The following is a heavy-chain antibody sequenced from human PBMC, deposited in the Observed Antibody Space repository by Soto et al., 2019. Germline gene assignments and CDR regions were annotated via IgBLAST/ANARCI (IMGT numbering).Heavy chain of an antibody. D-gene: IGHD1-1*01. J-gene: IGHJ6*02. Sequence: VASVKVSCKASGDTLTSYDINWVRQATGQGLEWMGWMNPNSGNTGYAQKFQGRVTMTRNTSISTAYMELSSLSSEDTAVKYCARGGSTGNDAWYSYSAFDVWGQGTTVTVSS. CDR2: MNPNSGNT. V-gene: IGHV1-8*01. CDR3: ARGGSTGNDAWYSYSAFDV. CDR1: GDTLTSYD.